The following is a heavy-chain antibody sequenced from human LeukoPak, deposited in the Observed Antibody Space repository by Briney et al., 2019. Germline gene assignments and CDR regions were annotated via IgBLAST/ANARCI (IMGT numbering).Heavy chain of an antibody. CDR2: IYYSGST. Sequence: SETLSLTCTVSGGSISSSSYYWGWIRQPPGKGLEWIGSIYYSGSTYYNPSLKSRVTISVDTSKNQFSLKLSSVTAADTAVYYCARGKWPNGVQHWGQGTLVTVSS. D-gene: IGHD5-12*01. CDR1: GGSISSSSYY. V-gene: IGHV4-39*07. J-gene: IGHJ1*01. CDR3: ARGKWPNGVQH.